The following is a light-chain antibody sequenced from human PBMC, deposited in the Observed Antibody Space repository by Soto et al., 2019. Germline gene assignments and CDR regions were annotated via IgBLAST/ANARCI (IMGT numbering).Light chain of an antibody. CDR2: EVN. J-gene: IGLJ1*01. Sequence: QSVLTQPPSASGSPGQSVTISCTGTSSDVGDYNYVSWYQQHPGKAPKLMIYEVNNRPSGVPDRFSGSKAGNTASLTVFGLHAEDEADYYCSSYAGSDVFVFGTGTKVTVL. V-gene: IGLV2-8*01. CDR1: SSDVGDYNY. CDR3: SSYAGSDVFV.